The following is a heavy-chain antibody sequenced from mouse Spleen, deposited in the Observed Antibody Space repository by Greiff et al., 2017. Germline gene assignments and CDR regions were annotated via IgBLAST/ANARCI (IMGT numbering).Heavy chain of an antibody. CDR1: GYTFTSYW. J-gene: IGHJ1*03. D-gene: IGHD1-1*01. Sequence: QVQLKQSGAELVKPGASVKLSCKASGYTFTSYWMHWVKQRPGQGLEWIGFINPSSGYTTYNQKFKDKATLTADKSSSTAYMQLSSLTYDDSAVNCCARRVGWYLGGWGTRTPVNVSS. V-gene: IGHV1-7*01. CDR2: INPSSGYT. CDR3: ARRVGWYLGG.